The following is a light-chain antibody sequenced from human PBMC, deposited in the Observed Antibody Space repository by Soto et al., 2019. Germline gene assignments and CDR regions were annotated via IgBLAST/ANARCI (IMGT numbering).Light chain of an antibody. CDR3: QQYNNWWT. CDR2: GAS. Sequence: EIVMTQSPSTLSVSPLERATLSCRASQSVTSDLAWYQHKPGQAPRLLIYGASIRATGIPARFSGSGSGTEFTLTISSLQSEDFAVYYCQQYNNWWTFGQGTKVDIK. J-gene: IGKJ1*01. CDR1: QSVTSD. V-gene: IGKV3-15*01.